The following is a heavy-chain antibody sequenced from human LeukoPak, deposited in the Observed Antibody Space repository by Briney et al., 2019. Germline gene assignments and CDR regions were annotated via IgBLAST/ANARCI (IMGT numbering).Heavy chain of an antibody. CDR2: IYYSGST. V-gene: IGHV4-59*01. CDR3: ARSPLRYSGGDAPLDY. Sequence: SETLSLTCTVSGGSISSYYWSWIRQPPGKGLEWIGYIYYSGSTNYNPSLKSRVTISVDTSKNQFSLKLSSVTAADTAAYYCARSPLRYSGGDAPLDYWGQGTLVTVSS. CDR1: GGSISSYY. J-gene: IGHJ4*02. D-gene: IGHD3-9*01.